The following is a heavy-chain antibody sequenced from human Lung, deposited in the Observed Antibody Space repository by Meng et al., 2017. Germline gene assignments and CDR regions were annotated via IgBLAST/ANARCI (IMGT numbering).Heavy chain of an antibody. CDR1: GGSFSDYY. D-gene: IGHD4-11*01. CDR2: INHSGST. Sequence: VQLQQWGGGLLQPSETLSLTCVVSGGSFSDYYWSWIRQPPGKGLEWIGEINHSGSTNYNPSLESRATISVDTSQNNLSLKLSSVTAADSAVYYCARGPTTMAHDFDYWGQGTLVTVSS. V-gene: IGHV4-34*01. CDR3: ARGPTTMAHDFDY. J-gene: IGHJ4*02.